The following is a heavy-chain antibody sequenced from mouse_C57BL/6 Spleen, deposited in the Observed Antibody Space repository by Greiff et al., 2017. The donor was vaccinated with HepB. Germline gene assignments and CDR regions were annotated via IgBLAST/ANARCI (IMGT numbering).Heavy chain of an antibody. CDR2: INPSSGYT. V-gene: IGHV1-7*01. CDR3: ARRDGYCFAY. J-gene: IGHJ3*01. Sequence: VQLQESGAELAKPGASVKLSCKASGYTFTSYWMHWVKQRPGQGLEWIGYINPSSGYTKYNQKFKDKATLTADKYSSTAYMQLSSLTYEDSAVYYCARRDGYCFAYWGQVTLVTVSA. D-gene: IGHD2-3*01. CDR1: GYTFTSYW.